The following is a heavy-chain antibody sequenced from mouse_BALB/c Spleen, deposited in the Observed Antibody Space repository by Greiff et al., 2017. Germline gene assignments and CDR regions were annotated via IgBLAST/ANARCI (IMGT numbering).Heavy chain of an antibody. CDR3: ARDMSSSGSWFAY. CDR2: IRNKANGYTT. CDR1: GFTFTDYY. D-gene: IGHD3-1*01. V-gene: IGHV7-3*02. Sequence: EVQLVESGGGLVQPGGSLRLSCATSGFTFTDYYMSWVRQPPGKALEWLGFIRNKANGYTTEYSASVKGRFTISRDNSQSILYLQMNTLRAEDSATYYCARDMSSSGSWFAYWGQGTLVTVSA. J-gene: IGHJ3*01.